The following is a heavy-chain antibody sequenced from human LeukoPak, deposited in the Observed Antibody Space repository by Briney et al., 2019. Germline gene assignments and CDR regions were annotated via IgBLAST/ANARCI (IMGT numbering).Heavy chain of an antibody. Sequence: GRSLRLSCAASGFTFGSYGMHWVRQAPGKGLEWVAVISYDGSSKYYADSVKGRFTISRDNSKNTLYLQMNSLRAEDTAVYYCAKGLLRNTAMVRLDYWGQGTLVTVSS. CDR2: ISYDGSSK. CDR3: AKGLLRNTAMVRLDY. D-gene: IGHD5-18*01. J-gene: IGHJ4*02. V-gene: IGHV3-30*18. CDR1: GFTFGSYG.